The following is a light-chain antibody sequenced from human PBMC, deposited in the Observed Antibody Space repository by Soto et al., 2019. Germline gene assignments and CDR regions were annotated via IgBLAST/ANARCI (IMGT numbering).Light chain of an antibody. CDR2: EVN. J-gene: IGLJ1*01. Sequence: QSALTQPPSASGSLGQSVTISCTGTSSDIAYYDSVSWYQHHPGKAPQAVIFEVNKRPSGVPDRFSGSKSGNTAFLTVSGLQAEDEGDYYCSSYAGSNNYVFGTGTKVTVL. CDR3: SSYAGSNNYV. CDR1: SSDIAYYDS. V-gene: IGLV2-8*01.